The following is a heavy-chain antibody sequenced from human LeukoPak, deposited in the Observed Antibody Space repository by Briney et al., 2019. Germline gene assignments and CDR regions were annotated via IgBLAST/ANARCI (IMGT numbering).Heavy chain of an antibody. CDR1: GGSISSYY. CDR3: ARGPHKFDY. V-gene: IGHV4-59*01. CDR2: ISYSGST. J-gene: IGHJ4*02. Sequence: SETLSLTCTVSGGSISSYYWSWIRQPPGKGLEWIGYISYSGSTNYNPSLKSRVTISVDTPKHQFSLKLSAVTAADTAVYYCARGPHKFDYWGQGSLVTVSS.